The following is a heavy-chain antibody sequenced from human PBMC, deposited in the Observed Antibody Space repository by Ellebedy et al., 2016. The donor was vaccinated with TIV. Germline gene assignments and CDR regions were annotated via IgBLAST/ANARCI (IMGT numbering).Heavy chain of an antibody. CDR3: ARDRLAVSAGYYYYGMDV. V-gene: IGHV4-4*02. J-gene: IGHJ6*02. Sequence: SETLSLTXAVSGGSISSSNWWSWVRPPPGKGLEWIGEIYHSGSTNYNPSLKSRVTISVDKSKNQFSLKLSSVTAADTAVYYCARDRLAVSAGYYYYGMDVWGQGTTVTVSS. D-gene: IGHD6-19*01. CDR2: IYHSGST. CDR1: GGSISSSNW.